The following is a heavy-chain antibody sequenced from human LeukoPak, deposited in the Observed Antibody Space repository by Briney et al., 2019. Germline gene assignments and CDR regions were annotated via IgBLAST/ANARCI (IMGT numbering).Heavy chain of an antibody. J-gene: IGHJ4*02. CDR1: GFTFGSCG. D-gene: IGHD6-19*01. CDR2: IWYDGNKK. Sequence: PGGSLRLSCVASGFTFGSCGMHWVRQAPGKGPEWLAIIWYDGNKKYYAESVKGRFTISRDNSKNTLYLQMNSLSAEDTAIYYCTRDLHPNGWSDFDSWGQGTPVTVSS. CDR3: TRDLHPNGWSDFDS. V-gene: IGHV3-33*01.